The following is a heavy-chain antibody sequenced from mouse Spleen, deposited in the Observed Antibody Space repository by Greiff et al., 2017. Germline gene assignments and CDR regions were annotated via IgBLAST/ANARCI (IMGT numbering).Heavy chain of an antibody. Sequence: VQLQQSGPELVKPGASVKIPCKASGYTFTDYNMDWVKQSHGKSLEWIGDINPNNGGTIYNQKFKGKATLTVDKSSSTAYMELRSLTSEDTAVYYCAREAYYSNYDYAMDYWGQGTSVTVSS. CDR3: AREAYYSNYDYAMDY. CDR2: INPNNGGT. V-gene: IGHV1-18*01. CDR1: GYTFTDYN. D-gene: IGHD2-5*01. J-gene: IGHJ4*01.